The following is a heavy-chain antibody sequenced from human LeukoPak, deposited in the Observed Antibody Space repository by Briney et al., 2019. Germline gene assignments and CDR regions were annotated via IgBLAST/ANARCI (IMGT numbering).Heavy chain of an antibody. D-gene: IGHD2-2*01. Sequence: SGTLSLTCAVSGGSISSSNWWSWVRQPPGKGLEWIGEIYHSGSTNYNPSLKSRVTISVDTSKNQFSLKLSSVTAADTAVYYCASGNRLGYCTSISCYGLFDYWGQGTLVTVSS. CDR3: ASGNRLGYCTSISCYGLFDY. CDR2: IYHSGST. V-gene: IGHV4-4*02. CDR1: GGSISSSNW. J-gene: IGHJ4*02.